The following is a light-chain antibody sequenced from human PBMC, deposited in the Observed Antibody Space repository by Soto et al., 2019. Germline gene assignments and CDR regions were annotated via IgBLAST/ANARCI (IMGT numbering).Light chain of an antibody. V-gene: IGLV2-23*01. CDR2: EGN. CDR3: CSYAGSSTLV. Sequence: QSALTQPASVSGSPGQSITISCAGTSSDVGDYNYVSWYQQHPGKAPKLLIYEGNKRPSGVSSRFSGSKSGNTASLTISGLQAEDEADYYCCSYAGSSTLVFGGWTKLTVL. J-gene: IGLJ3*02. CDR1: SSDVGDYNY.